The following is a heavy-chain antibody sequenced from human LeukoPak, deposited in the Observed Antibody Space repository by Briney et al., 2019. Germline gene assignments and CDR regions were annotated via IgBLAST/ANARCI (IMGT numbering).Heavy chain of an antibody. CDR2: INSDGSST. CDR3: ARSWQVVVAASLDY. J-gene: IGHJ4*02. D-gene: IGHD2-15*01. V-gene: IGHV3-74*01. Sequence: GGSLRLSCAASGFTFSSYWMHWVRQAPGKGLVWVSRINSDGSSTTYADSVKGRFTISRDNAKNTLYLQMNSLRAEDTAVYYCARSWQVVVAASLDYWGQGTLVTVSS. CDR1: GFTFSSYW.